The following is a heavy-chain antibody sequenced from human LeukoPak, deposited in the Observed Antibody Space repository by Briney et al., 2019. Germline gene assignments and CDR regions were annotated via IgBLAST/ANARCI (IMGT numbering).Heavy chain of an antibody. CDR3: ARGCGGDCYATNFDY. Sequence: ASVKVSCKASGYTFTSYYMHWVRQAPGQGLEWMGIINPSGGSTSYAQKFQGRVTMTRDTPTSTVYMELSSLRSEDTAVYYCARGCGGDCYATNFDYWGQGTLVTVSS. CDR2: INPSGGST. CDR1: GYTFTSYY. V-gene: IGHV1-46*01. D-gene: IGHD2-21*02. J-gene: IGHJ4*02.